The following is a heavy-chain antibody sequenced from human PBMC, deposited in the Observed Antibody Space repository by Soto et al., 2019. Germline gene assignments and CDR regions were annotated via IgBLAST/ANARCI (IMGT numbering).Heavy chain of an antibody. J-gene: IGHJ3*02. V-gene: IGHV4-31*03. CDR2: INYSGST. CDR1: GGSISSGGYF. CDR3: ARDILLWFGELPSRADDAFDI. D-gene: IGHD3-10*01. Sequence: QVQLQESGPGLVKPSHTLSLTCTVSGGSISSGGYFWSWIRQHPGKGLEWIGDINYSGSTYSNPSLKRRVTIVVDTSKYPFSMKLSSVTAADTAVYYWARDILLWFGELPSRADDAFDIWGQGTMVTVSS.